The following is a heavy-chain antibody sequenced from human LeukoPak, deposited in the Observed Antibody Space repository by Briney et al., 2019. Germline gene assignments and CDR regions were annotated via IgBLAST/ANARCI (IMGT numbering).Heavy chain of an antibody. CDR1: GYSISSGYY. D-gene: IGHD6-13*01. V-gene: IGHV4-38-2*02. J-gene: IGHJ4*02. Sequence: SETLSLTCTVSGYSISSGYYWGWIRQPPGKGLEWIGSIYHSGSTYYNPSLKSRVTISADTSKNQFSLKLSSVTAADTAVYYCARVGSSSSWYSYFDYWGQGTLVTVSS. CDR2: IYHSGST. CDR3: ARVGSSSSWYSYFDY.